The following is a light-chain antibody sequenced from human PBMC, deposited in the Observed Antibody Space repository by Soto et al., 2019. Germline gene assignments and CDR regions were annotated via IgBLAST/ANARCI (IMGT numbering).Light chain of an antibody. V-gene: IGLV1-40*01. CDR1: SSNIGAGSD. CDR3: QSYDSSLSSVV. J-gene: IGLJ2*01. CDR2: GNT. Sequence: QSVLTQPPSVSGAPGQRVTISCTGSSSNIGAGSDVHWYQQLPGTAPKLLIYGNTNRPSGVPDRYSGSKSDTSASLAITGLQAEDEADYYCQSYDSSLSSVVFGGGTKLTVL.